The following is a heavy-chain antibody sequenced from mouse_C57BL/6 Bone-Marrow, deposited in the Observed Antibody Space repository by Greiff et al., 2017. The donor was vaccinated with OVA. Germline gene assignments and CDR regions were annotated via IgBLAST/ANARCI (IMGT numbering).Heavy chain of an antibody. CDR1: GFTFSDYG. CDR3: ARSGYALYAMDY. V-gene: IGHV5-17*01. CDR2: ISSGSSTI. Sequence: DVHLVESGGGLVKPGGSLKLSCAASGFTFSDYGMHWVRQAPEKGLEWVAYISSGSSTIYYADTVKGRFTISRDNAKNTLFLQMTSLRSEDTAMYYCARSGYALYAMDYWGQGTSVTVSS. J-gene: IGHJ4*01. D-gene: IGHD1-3*01.